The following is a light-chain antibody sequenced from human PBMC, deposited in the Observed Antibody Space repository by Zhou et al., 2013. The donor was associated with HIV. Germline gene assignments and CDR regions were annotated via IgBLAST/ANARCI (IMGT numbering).Light chain of an antibody. J-gene: IGKJ4*01. CDR3: LQHNSYPLT. CDR2: KAS. Sequence: DIQMTQSPSTLSASVGDRVTIACRASQSISTWLAWYQQKPGKAPKLLIYKASSLDSGVPSRFSGSGSGTEFTLTISSLQPEDFATYYCLQHNSYPLTFGGGTKVDIK. V-gene: IGKV1-5*03. CDR1: QSISTW.